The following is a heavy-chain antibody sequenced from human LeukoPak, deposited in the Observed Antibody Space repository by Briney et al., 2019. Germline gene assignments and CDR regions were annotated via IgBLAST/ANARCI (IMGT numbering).Heavy chain of an antibody. J-gene: IGHJ6*03. CDR3: ASLGYYYYYMDV. V-gene: IGHV4-39*01. Sequence: SETLSLTCTVSGGSISSSSYYWGWIRQPPGKGLEWIGSIYYSGSTYYNPSLKSRVTISVDTSKNQFSLKLSSVSAADTAVYYCASLGYYYYYMDVWGKGSTGTVSS. CDR2: IYYSGST. CDR1: GGSISSSSYY.